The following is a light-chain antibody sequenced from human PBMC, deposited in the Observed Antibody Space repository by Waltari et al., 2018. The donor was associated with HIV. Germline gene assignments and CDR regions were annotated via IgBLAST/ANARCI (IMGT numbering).Light chain of an antibody. CDR2: RNN. Sequence: QSVLTQSPSASGTPGQRVTISCSGSSSNIGSNYVYWYQQLPGTAPKLLLYRNNRGPAGYPDRFSGSKSGTSASLAISGLRSEDEAHYYCATWTDSLSGVVFGGGTKLRVL. CDR3: ATWTDSLSGVV. CDR1: SSNIGSNY. J-gene: IGLJ2*01. V-gene: IGLV1-47*01.